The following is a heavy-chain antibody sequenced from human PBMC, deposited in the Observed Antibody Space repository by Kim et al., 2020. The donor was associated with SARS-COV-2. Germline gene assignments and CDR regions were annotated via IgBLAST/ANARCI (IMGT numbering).Heavy chain of an antibody. CDR2: MNPNSGNT. V-gene: IGHV1-8*01. Sequence: ASVKVSCKASGYTFTSYHINWVRQATGQGLEWMGWMNPNSGNTGYAQKFQGRVTMTRNTSINTAYMELSSLRSEDTAVYYCARATALNSSSWYGGWYYYYYYMAVWGKGTTVTVSS. CDR1: GYTFTSYH. CDR3: ARATALNSSSWYGGWYYYYYYMAV. D-gene: IGHD6-13*01. J-gene: IGHJ6*03.